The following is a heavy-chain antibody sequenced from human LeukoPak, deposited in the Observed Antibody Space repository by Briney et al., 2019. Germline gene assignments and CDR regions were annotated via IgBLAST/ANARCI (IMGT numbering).Heavy chain of an antibody. CDR1: GFTFSSYS. D-gene: IGHD5-18*01. Sequence: PGGSLRLSCAASGFTFSSYSMNWVRQAPGKRLEWVSSISSSSSYIYYADSVKGRFTISRDNAKNSLYLQMNSLRAEDTAVYYCARDGVDTAMVHYWGQGTLVTVSS. CDR2: ISSSSSYI. J-gene: IGHJ4*02. CDR3: ARDGVDTAMVHY. V-gene: IGHV3-21*01.